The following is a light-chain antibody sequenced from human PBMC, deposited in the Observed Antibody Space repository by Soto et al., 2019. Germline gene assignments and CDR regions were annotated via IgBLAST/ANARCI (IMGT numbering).Light chain of an antibody. V-gene: IGKV1-5*03. CDR2: KAS. Sequence: DIQMTPSPSTLSASVGDRVTITCRASQSISSWLAWYQQTPGKAPKLLIYKASSLESGVPSRFSGSGSGTEFTLTISSLQPDDFATYYCQQYNSYSFGQGTKVDIK. J-gene: IGKJ1*01. CDR3: QQYNSYS. CDR1: QSISSW.